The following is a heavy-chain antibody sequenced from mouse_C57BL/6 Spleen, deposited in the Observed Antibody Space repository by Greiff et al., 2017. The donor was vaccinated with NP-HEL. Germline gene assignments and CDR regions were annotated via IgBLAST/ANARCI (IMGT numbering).Heavy chain of an antibody. Sequence: VQLQQSDAELVKPGASVKISCKVSGYTFTDHTIHWMKQRPEQGLEWIGYIYPRDGSTKYNEKFKGKATLTADKSSSTAYMQLNSLTSEDSAVYFCAIYDYDGGPWFAYWGQGTLVTVSA. V-gene: IGHV1-78*01. CDR3: AIYDYDGGPWFAY. J-gene: IGHJ3*01. CDR1: GYTFTDHT. CDR2: IYPRDGST. D-gene: IGHD2-4*01.